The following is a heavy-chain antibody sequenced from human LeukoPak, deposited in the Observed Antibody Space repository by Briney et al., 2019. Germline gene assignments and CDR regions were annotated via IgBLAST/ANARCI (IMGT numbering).Heavy chain of an antibody. J-gene: IGHJ4*02. CDR2: ISYDGSNK. Sequence: GRSLRLSCAASGFTFSSYGMHWVRQAPGKGLEWVAVISYDGSNKYYADSVKGRFTISRDNSKNTLYLQMNSLRAEDTAVYYCAKDGGIAVAGGTPGPFDYWGQGTLVTVTS. CDR1: GFTFSSYG. V-gene: IGHV3-30*18. CDR3: AKDGGIAVAGGTPGPFDY. D-gene: IGHD6-19*01.